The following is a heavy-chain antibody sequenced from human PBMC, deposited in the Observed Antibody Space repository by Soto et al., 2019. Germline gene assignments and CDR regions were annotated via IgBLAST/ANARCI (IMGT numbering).Heavy chain of an antibody. CDR3: ARASYYYNTSALRAWFDP. CDR2: ISGSGAST. J-gene: IGHJ5*02. CDR1: GFNFKNSA. V-gene: IGHV3-23*01. D-gene: IGHD3-22*01. Sequence: PVGSLRLSCTASGFNFKNSAMSWVRQAPGKGLEWVSGISGSGASTYDADSVKGRFTIPRDNSKHTLYLQMNSLRAEDTATYYCARASYYYNTSALRAWFDPWGQGTLVTVSS.